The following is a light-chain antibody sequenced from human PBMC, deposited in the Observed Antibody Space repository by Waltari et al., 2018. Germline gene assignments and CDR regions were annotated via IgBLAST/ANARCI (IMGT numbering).Light chain of an antibody. J-gene: IGLJ3*02. CDR2: EDN. Sequence: NFMLTQPHSVSESPGKTVTISCTRSSGSIASNHEQWYQQRPGSSPTTVIYEDNQRPSGVPDRFSGSIDSSSNSASLTISGLKTEDEADYYCQSYDTSNRVFGGGTKVTVL. V-gene: IGLV6-57*01. CDR3: QSYDTSNRV. CDR1: SGSIASNH.